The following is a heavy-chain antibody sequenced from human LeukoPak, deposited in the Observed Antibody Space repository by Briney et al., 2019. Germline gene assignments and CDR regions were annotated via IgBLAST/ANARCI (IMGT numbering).Heavy chain of an antibody. J-gene: IGHJ6*03. Sequence: GASVTVSCKASVYTFTIYGISWVRQAPGQGLEWMGWISAYNGNTDYAQKLQGRVTMTTDTSTSTAYMELRSLRSDDTAVYYCARGSGWYGENYYYYYMDVWGKGTTVTVSS. D-gene: IGHD6-19*01. CDR2: ISAYNGNT. CDR1: VYTFTIYG. CDR3: ARGSGWYGENYYYYYMDV. V-gene: IGHV1-18*01.